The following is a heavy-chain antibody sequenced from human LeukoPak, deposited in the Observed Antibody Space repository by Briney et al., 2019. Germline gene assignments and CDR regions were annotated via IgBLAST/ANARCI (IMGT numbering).Heavy chain of an antibody. Sequence: ASVKVSCKASGYTFTGYYMHWVRQAPGQGLEWMGWINPNSGGTNYAQKFQGRVTMTRDTSISTAYMELSRPRSDDTAVYYCARTNFDWLLSFDYWGQGTLVTVSS. D-gene: IGHD3-9*01. CDR1: GYTFTGYY. V-gene: IGHV1-2*02. CDR2: INPNSGGT. J-gene: IGHJ4*02. CDR3: ARTNFDWLLSFDY.